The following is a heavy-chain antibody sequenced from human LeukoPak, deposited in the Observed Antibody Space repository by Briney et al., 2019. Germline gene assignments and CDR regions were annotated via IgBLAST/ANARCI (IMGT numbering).Heavy chain of an antibody. J-gene: IGHJ5*02. D-gene: IGHD3-16*02. CDR2: IYYSGST. CDR1: GGSISSSSYY. V-gene: IGHV4-39*07. Sequence: NPSETLSLTCTVSGGSISSSSYYWGWIRQPPGKGLEWIGSIYYSGSTYYNPSLKSRVTISVDTSKNQFSLKLSSVTAADTAVFYCARVPTGPLYGKTHWFDPWGQGTLVTVSS. CDR3: ARVPTGPLYGKTHWFDP.